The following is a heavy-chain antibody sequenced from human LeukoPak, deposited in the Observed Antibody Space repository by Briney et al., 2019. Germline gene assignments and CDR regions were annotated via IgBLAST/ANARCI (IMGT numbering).Heavy chain of an antibody. CDR1: GYTFTNYY. CDR3: ARVIYDSGSSNWFDP. V-gene: IGHV1-46*01. Sequence: ASVKVSCKASGYTFTNYYMHWVRQAPGQGLEWMGIINPSGGSTRYAQKFQGRVTMTRDTSTRTVYMELSSLRSDDTAVYYCARVIYDSGSSNWFDPWGQGTLVTVSS. D-gene: IGHD3-10*01. J-gene: IGHJ5*02. CDR2: INPSGGST.